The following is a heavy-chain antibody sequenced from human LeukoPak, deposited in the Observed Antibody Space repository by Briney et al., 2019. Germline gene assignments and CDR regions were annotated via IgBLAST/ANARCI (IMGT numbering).Heavy chain of an antibody. J-gene: IGHJ4*02. D-gene: IGHD1-20*01. CDR3: AKDGPAAGITGTSFDY. CDR1: GFTFSSYW. CDR2: INSDGSST. Sequence: GGSLRLSCAASGFTFSSYWMHWVRQAPGKGLVWVSRINSDGSSTSYADSVKGRFTISRDNAKNTLYLQMNSLRAEDTAVYYCAKDGPAAGITGTSFDYWGQGTLVTVSS. V-gene: IGHV3-74*01.